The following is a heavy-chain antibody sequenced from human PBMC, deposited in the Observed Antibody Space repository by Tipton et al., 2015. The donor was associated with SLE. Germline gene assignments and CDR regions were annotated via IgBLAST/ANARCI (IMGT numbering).Heavy chain of an antibody. J-gene: IGHJ4*02. CDR2: IKQDGSEK. D-gene: IGHD2-2*01. CDR3: VKALGYCSSSKCYLDY. Sequence: SLRLSCAASGFIFSNYWMSWVRQASGEGLEWVANIKQDGSEKYYVDSVKGRFTISRDNSRNTLYLHMKNLRTEDTAVYYCVKALGYCSSSKCYLDYWGQGTLVTVSS. CDR1: GFIFSNYW. V-gene: IGHV3-7*01.